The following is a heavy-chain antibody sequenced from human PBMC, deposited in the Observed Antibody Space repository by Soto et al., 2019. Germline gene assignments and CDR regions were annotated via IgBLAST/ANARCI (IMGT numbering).Heavy chain of an antibody. D-gene: IGHD6-13*01. J-gene: IGHJ5*02. Sequence: PGGSLRLSCAASGFTFRSYGIHWVRQAPGKGLEWVAVISYDGSNKYYADSVKGRFTISRDNSKNTLYLQMNSLRAEDTAVYYCAKDSPYSSMDPWGQGTLVTVSS. CDR1: GFTFRSYG. CDR2: ISYDGSNK. CDR3: AKDSPYSSMDP. V-gene: IGHV3-30*18.